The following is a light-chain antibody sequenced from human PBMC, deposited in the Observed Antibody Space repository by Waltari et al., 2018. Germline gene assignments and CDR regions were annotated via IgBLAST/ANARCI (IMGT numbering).Light chain of an antibody. J-gene: IGKJ4*01. Sequence: EIVMTQSPATLSVSPGERVTLSCRASQSVNNKLAWYQQKPGQAPRLLIYDASTRATGIPTSFSGSGSGTEFTITISRLQSEDFAVYYCQQYSDWPLTFGGGTKVEIK. V-gene: IGKV3-15*01. CDR3: QQYSDWPLT. CDR2: DAS. CDR1: QSVNNK.